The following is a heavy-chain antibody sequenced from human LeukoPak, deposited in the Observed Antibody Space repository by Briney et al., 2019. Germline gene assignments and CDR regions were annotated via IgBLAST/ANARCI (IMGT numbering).Heavy chain of an antibody. CDR3: ARSPVRVVRGVIPYYFDY. V-gene: IGHV1-69*01. D-gene: IGHD3-10*01. CDR1: GGTFSSYA. Sequence: SVKVSCKASGGTFSSYAISWVRQAPGQGLEWMGGIIPIFGTANYAQKFQGRVTLTADESTSTAYMELSSLRSEDTAVYYCARSPVRVVRGVIPYYFDYWGQGTLVTVSS. J-gene: IGHJ4*02. CDR2: IIPIFGTA.